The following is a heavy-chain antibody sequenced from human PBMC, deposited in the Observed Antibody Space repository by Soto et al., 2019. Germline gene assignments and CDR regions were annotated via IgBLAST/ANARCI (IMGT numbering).Heavy chain of an antibody. Sequence: SETLSLTCTVSGGSISSGGYYWSWIRQHPGKGLEWIGYIYYSGSTYYNPSLKSRVTISVDTSKNQFSLKLSSVTAADTAVYYCVGGINYYDSSGDSWLDPWGQGTLVTVSS. D-gene: IGHD3-22*01. V-gene: IGHV4-31*03. CDR3: VGGINYYDSSGDSWLDP. J-gene: IGHJ5*02. CDR1: GGSISSGGYY. CDR2: IYYSGST.